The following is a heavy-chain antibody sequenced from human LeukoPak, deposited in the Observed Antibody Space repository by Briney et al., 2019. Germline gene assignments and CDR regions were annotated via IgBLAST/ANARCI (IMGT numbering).Heavy chain of an antibody. J-gene: IGHJ4*02. CDR1: GFTFSSYW. V-gene: IGHV3-74*01. CDR3: TTTSGPGLFYGEVDY. CDR2: INSDGSSS. Sequence: GGSLRLSCAASGFTFSSYWMHWVRQAPGKGLVWVSRINSDGSSSNYADSVKGRFTISRDNAKNTLYLQMNSLRAEDTAVYYCTTTSGPGLFYGEVDYWGQGTLVTVSS. D-gene: IGHD4-17*01.